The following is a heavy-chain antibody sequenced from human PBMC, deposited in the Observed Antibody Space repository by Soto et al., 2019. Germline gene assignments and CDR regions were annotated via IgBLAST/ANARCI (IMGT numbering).Heavy chain of an antibody. CDR2: IYYSGST. CDR3: ARAWGWGGYCSGGSCHGRYFDY. V-gene: IGHV4-59*01. J-gene: IGHJ4*02. CDR1: GGSISSYY. Sequence: SETLSLTCTVSGGSISSYYWSWIRQPPGKGLEWIGYIYYSGSTNYNPSLKSRVTISVDTSKNQFSLKLSSVTAADTAVYYCARAWGWGGYCSGGSCHGRYFDYWGQGTLVTVSS. D-gene: IGHD2-15*01.